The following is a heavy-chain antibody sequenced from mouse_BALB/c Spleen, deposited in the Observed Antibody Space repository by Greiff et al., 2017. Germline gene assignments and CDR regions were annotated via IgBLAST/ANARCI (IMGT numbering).Heavy chain of an antibody. Sequence: EVMLVESGGGLVQPGESLKLSCESNEYAFPSHDMSWVRKTPEKRLELVAAINSDGGSTYYPATMERRFIISRDNTKKTLYLQMSSLRSEDTALYYCARGGCFYAMDYWGQGTSVTVSS. J-gene: IGHJ4*01. V-gene: IGHV5-2*01. CDR3: ARGGCFYAMDY. CDR2: INSDGGST. CDR1: EYAFPSHD.